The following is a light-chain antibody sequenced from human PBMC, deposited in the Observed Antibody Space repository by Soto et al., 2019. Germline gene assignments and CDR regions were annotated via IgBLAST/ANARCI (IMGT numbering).Light chain of an antibody. CDR2: GAS. CDR3: QHYGSSHRVT. V-gene: IGKV3-20*01. CDR1: QSVSSSY. J-gene: IGKJ2*01. Sequence: EIVLTQSPGTLSLSPGESATLSCRASQSVSSSYLAWYQQKPGQAPRLLIYGASSRATDIPDRFSGSGSETDFTLTISRLEPEDFAVYYCQHYGSSHRVTFDQGTKLEIK.